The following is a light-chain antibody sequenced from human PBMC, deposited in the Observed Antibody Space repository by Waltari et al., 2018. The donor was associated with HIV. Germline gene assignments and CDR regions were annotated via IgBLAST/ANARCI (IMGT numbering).Light chain of an antibody. J-gene: IGLJ2*01. Sequence: QSALPQPPSASGSLGQSVTISCTASSSDVGRYDYVSWYQQHPGKAPTLLIFEVNKRPSGVPDRFSGSKSGNTASLTVSGLQAEDEAEYSCSSYAGINPVIFGGGTTLTVL. CDR1: SSDVGRYDY. V-gene: IGLV2-8*01. CDR2: EVN. CDR3: SSYAGINPVI.